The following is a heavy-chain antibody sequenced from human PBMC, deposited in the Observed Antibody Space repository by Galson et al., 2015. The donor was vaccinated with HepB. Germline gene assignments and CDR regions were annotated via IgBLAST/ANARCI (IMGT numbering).Heavy chain of an antibody. CDR2: INAGNGNT. CDR3: ARGQNYDFWSGYIPPFDY. V-gene: IGHV1-3*01. D-gene: IGHD3-3*01. Sequence: SVKVSCKASGYTFTSYAMHWVRQAPGQRLEWMGWINAGNGNTKYSQKFQGRVTITRDTSASTAYMELSSLRSEDTAVYYCARGQNYDFWSGYIPPFDYWGQGTLVTVSS. CDR1: GYTFTSYA. J-gene: IGHJ4*02.